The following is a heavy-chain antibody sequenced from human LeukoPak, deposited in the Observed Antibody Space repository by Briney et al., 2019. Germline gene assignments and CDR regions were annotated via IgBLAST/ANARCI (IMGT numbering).Heavy chain of an antibody. CDR2: IRSKAYGGTT. Sequence: PGGSLRLSCTASGFTFVDYAMSGVRQAPGKGLEWVGFIRSKAYGGTTEDAASVKGRFTISRDDSKSIAYLQMNSLKTEDTAVYYCTSRYYDFWSGYYPFDYWGQGTLVTVSS. CDR3: TSRYYDFWSGYYPFDY. V-gene: IGHV3-49*04. D-gene: IGHD3-3*01. CDR1: GFTFVDYA. J-gene: IGHJ4*02.